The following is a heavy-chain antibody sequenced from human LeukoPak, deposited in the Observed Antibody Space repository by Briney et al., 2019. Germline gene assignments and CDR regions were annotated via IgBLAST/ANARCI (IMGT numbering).Heavy chain of an antibody. J-gene: IGHJ4*02. CDR3: ARGVLRYFDWPDY. CDR2: IPYDGSNK. Sequence: GGSLRLSCAASGFTFSSYAMHWVRQAPGKGLEWVAVIPYDGSNKYYADSVKGRFTISRDNSKNTLYLQMNSLRAEDTAVYYCARGVLRYFDWPDYWGQGTLVTVSS. D-gene: IGHD3-9*01. CDR1: GFTFSSYA. V-gene: IGHV3-30*04.